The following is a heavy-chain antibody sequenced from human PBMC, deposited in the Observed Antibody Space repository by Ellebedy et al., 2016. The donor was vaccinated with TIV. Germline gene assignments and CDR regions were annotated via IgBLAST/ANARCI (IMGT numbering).Heavy chain of an antibody. D-gene: IGHD3-22*01. CDR1: GGSMSSYF. Sequence: PSETLSLTCTVSGGSMSSYFWSWIRQPPGKGLEWIGYIDYSGNTNSNPTLQCRVPVSVDTSKNQFALKTSSVTAADPAVYFCARHDPRYYESSGFYYGGWFDPWGQGTLVTVSS. CDR3: ARHDPRYYESSGFYYGGWFDP. CDR2: IDYSGNT. J-gene: IGHJ5*02. V-gene: IGHV4-59*08.